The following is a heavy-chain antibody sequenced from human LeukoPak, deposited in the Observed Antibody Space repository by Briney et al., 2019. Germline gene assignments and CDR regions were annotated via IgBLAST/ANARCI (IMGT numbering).Heavy chain of an antibody. Sequence: PGGSLRLSCAASGFTVSSNYMSWVRQAPGKGLEWVSVIYSGGSTYYADSVKGRFTISRDNSKNTLYLQMNSLRAKDTAVYYCARELSSTSSNWFDPWGQGTLVTVSS. CDR2: IYSGGST. CDR1: GFTVSSNY. J-gene: IGHJ5*02. CDR3: ARELSSTSSNWFDP. D-gene: IGHD2-2*01. V-gene: IGHV3-66*01.